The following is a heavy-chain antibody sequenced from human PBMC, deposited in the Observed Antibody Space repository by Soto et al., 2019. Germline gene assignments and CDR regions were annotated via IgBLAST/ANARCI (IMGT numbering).Heavy chain of an antibody. CDR2: IYYTGST. CDR3: ARGRHWLDY. V-gene: IGHV4-59*01. Sequence: SETLSLTCTVSGGSISDYYWSWIRQPPGKGLEWIGYIYYTGSTNYNPSLKSRVTISVDTSKNHFTLILSSVTAADTAVYYGARGRHWLDYWGPGFLVTVSS. CDR1: GGSISDYY. J-gene: IGHJ4*02. D-gene: IGHD6-19*01.